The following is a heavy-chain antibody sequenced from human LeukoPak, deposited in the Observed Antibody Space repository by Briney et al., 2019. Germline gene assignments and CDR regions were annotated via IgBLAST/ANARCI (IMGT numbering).Heavy chain of an antibody. CDR2: TYYRSKWYN. CDR3: ARAGYYDSSGYPRNWFDP. CDR1: GDSVSSNSAA. J-gene: IGHJ5*02. V-gene: IGHV6-1*01. Sequence: SQTLSLTCAISGDSVSSNSAAWNWIRQSPSRGLEWLGRTYYRSKWYNDYAVSVKSRITINPDTSKNQFSLQLNSVTPEDTAVYYCARAGYYDSSGYPRNWFDPWGHGTLVTVSS. D-gene: IGHD3-22*01.